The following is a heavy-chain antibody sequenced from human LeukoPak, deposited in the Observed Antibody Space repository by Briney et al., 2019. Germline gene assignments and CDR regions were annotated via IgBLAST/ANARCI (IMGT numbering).Heavy chain of an antibody. CDR2: INPNSGGT. CDR1: GYTFNGYY. D-gene: IGHD3-16*02. J-gene: IGHJ5*02. CDR3: ARGPYRSYDYVWGSYRYWFDP. Sequence: ASVKVSCKASGYTFNGYYIHWVRQAPGQGLEWMGWINPNSGGTNYAQKFQGRVTMTRNTSISTAYMELSSLRSEDTAVYYCARGPYRSYDYVWGSYRYWFDPWGQGTLVTVSS. V-gene: IGHV1-2*02.